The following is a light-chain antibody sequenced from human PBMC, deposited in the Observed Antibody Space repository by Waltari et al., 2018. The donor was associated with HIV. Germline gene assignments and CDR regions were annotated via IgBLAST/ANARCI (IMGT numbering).Light chain of an antibody. CDR2: HFN. J-gene: IGLJ1*01. V-gene: IGLV2-14*03. CDR3: SSYTSIAIYV. CDR1: SGDVGTYDY. Sequence: QSALTQPASVSGSPGQSITISCSGTSGDVGTYDYVSWSQHHPGKAPKLLIHHFNNRPSGVSARFSGSKSGNTASLTISGLQADDEADYYCSSYTSIAIYVFGTGTRDTVL.